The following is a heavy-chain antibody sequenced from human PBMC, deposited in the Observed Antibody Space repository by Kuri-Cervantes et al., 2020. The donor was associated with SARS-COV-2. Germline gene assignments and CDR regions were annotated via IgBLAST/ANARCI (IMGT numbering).Heavy chain of an antibody. CDR3: ARDLRSGRNYFDY. CDR1: GFTFSSYS. Sequence: GESLKISCAASGFTFSSYSMNWVRQAPGKGLEWVSSISSSSSYIYYADSVKGRFTISRDNAKNSLYLQMNSLRAEDTAVYYCARDLRSGRNYFDYWGQETLVTVSS. V-gene: IGHV3-21*01. CDR2: ISSSSSYI. J-gene: IGHJ4*02. D-gene: IGHD3-3*01.